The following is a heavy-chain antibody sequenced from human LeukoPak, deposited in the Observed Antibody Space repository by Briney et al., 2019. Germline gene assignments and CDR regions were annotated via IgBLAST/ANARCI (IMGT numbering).Heavy chain of an antibody. D-gene: IGHD4-23*01. CDR2: IKQDGSEK. CDR3: AREVTPYY. J-gene: IGHJ4*02. V-gene: IGHV3-7*01. Sequence: GGSLRLSCAASGFTFDDYAMHWVRQAPGKGLKWVANIKQDGSEKYYVDSVKGRFTISRDNAKNSLFLQMNSLRAEDTAVYYCAREVTPYYWGQGTLVTVSS. CDR1: GFTFDDYA.